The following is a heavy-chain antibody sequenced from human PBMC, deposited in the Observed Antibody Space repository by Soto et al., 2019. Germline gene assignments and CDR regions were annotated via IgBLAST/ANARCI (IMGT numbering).Heavy chain of an antibody. D-gene: IGHD3-9*01. CDR3: ARDGTSTTDWGLFYN. Sequence: EVQLVESGGGLVQPGGSLRLSCSGAGFTFSGYWMHWVRQAPGKGPVWVSRLNPNGTFTTNADSLKGRFTISRDNATNTVYLQMNSLRADDTAVSYCARDGTSTTDWGLFYNWGQGTLVTVSS. J-gene: IGHJ4*02. CDR1: GFTFSGYW. V-gene: IGHV3-74*01. CDR2: LNPNGTFT.